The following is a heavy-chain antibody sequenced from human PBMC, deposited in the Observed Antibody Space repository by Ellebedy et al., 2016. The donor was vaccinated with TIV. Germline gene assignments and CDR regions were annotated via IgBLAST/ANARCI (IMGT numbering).Heavy chain of an antibody. CDR2: IIPIFGTA. CDR3: ARGYNLPHYFDY. D-gene: IGHD5-24*01. J-gene: IGHJ4*02. Sequence: AASVKVSCKASGGTFSSYAISWVRQAPGQGLEWMGGIIPIFGTANYAQKFQGRVTITADESTSTAYMELSSLRSEDTAVYYCARGYNLPHYFDYWGQGTLVTVSS. V-gene: IGHV1-69*13. CDR1: GGTFSSYA.